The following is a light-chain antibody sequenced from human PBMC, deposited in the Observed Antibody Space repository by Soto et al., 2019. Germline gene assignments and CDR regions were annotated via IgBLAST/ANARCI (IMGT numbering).Light chain of an antibody. CDR1: QSISTY. CDR2: AAS. J-gene: IGKJ2*01. Sequence: DIQMTQSPSSLSASVGDRVTITCRASQSISTYLNWYQQRPGKAPNLLIYAASSLRSGVPSRFSGSGSGTEFTLTISSLTPEDVATYYCQQSYSTPYTFGQGTKLEIK. V-gene: IGKV1-39*01. CDR3: QQSYSTPYT.